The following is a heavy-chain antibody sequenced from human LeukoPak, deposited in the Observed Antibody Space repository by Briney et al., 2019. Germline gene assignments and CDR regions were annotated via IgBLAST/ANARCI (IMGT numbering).Heavy chain of an antibody. CDR2: MDPTGSQK. J-gene: IGHJ4*02. V-gene: IGHV3-7*01. CDR3: AIWTSGNY. CDR1: QFTFNGSW. Sequence: GGSLRLSCADSQFTFNGSWMNWVRQAPGKGLEWVANMDPTGSQKRYVDSVKGRFTISKDNPGAPLYLDMHSLRAEDTAIYYCAIWTSGNYWGQGTLVTVPS. D-gene: IGHD1-1*01.